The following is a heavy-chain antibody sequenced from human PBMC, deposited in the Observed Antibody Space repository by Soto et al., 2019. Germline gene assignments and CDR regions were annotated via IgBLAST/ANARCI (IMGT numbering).Heavy chain of an antibody. V-gene: IGHV5-10-1*01. CDR2: IDPSDSQT. CDR3: ARQIYDSDTGPNFQYYFDS. Sequence: GESLKISCKGSGYSFTGYWITWVRQKPGKGLEWMGRIDPSDSQTHYSPSFRGRVTISVTKSITTVFLQWSSLRASDTAMYYCARQIYDSDTGPNFQYYFDSWGQGTPVTVSS. J-gene: IGHJ4*02. CDR1: GYSFTGYW. D-gene: IGHD3-22*01.